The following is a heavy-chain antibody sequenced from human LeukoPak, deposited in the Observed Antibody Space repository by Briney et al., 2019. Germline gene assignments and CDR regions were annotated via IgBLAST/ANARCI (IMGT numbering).Heavy chain of an antibody. V-gene: IGHV4-59*02. J-gene: IGHJ4*02. D-gene: IGHD7-27*01. Sequence: TSETLSLTCTVSGGSVSNYYWSWIRQSPGKGLEWIGYIYYTETSYNPSLKSRVTISADTSKNQFSLKLYSVTAADTAVYYCATRKLGNDYWGQGTLVTVSS. CDR1: GGSVSNYY. CDR2: IYYTET. CDR3: ATRKLGNDY.